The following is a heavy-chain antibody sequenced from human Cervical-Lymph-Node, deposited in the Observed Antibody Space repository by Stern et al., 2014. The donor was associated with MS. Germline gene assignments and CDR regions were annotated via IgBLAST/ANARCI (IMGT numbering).Heavy chain of an antibody. Sequence: QVQLQESGPGLVTPSETLSLTCTVSGVSINSFYWSWVRQPPGKGLEWIGYIFNSGSAKYNPSLKSRVTISLDTSKIRFSLKLSSVTAADTAIYYCVRDFISRTGEWFDPWGQGTLVTVSS. D-gene: IGHD2-21*01. V-gene: IGHV4-59*01. J-gene: IGHJ5*02. CDR2: IFNSGSA. CDR1: GVSINSFY. CDR3: VRDFISRTGEWFDP.